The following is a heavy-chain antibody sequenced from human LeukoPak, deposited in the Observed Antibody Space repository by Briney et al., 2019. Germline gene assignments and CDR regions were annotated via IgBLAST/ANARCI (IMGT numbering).Heavy chain of an antibody. D-gene: IGHD4-17*01. CDR3: ARRHRFYGDTEEYYYYGMDV. J-gene: IGHJ6*02. CDR2: IYYSGST. V-gene: IGHV4-59*08. Sequence: PSETLSLTCTVSGGSISSYYWSWIRQPPGKGLEWIGYIYYSGSTNYNPSLKSRVTISVDTSKNQFSLKLSSVTAADTAVYYCARRHRFYGDTEEYYYYGMDVWGQGTTVTVSS. CDR1: GGSISSYY.